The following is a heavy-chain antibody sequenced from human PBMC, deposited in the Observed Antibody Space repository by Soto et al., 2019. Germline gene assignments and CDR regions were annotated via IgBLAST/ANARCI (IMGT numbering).Heavy chain of an antibody. CDR3: AKQYSSSWEYYYYYYGMDV. Sequence: GGSLRLSCAASGLTFSSYSMVWVRQAPEKGLDWVSSIGGSSGHIYYADSLKGRFTISRDNSKNTLYLQMNSLRAEDTAVYYCAKQYSSSWEYYYYYYGMDVWGQGTTVTVSS. CDR1: GLTFSSYS. V-gene: IGHV3-21*04. J-gene: IGHJ6*02. D-gene: IGHD6-13*01. CDR2: IGGSSGHI.